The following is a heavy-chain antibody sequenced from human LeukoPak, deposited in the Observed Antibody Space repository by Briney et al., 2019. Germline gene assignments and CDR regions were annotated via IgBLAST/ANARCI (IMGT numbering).Heavy chain of an antibody. CDR2: INHSGRT. CDR3: ARVSGLNNFDS. J-gene: IGHJ4*02. V-gene: IGHV4-34*01. CDR1: GGSFNGYY. Sequence: SETLSLTCAVYGGSFNGYYWTWIRQSPGKGLEWIGEINHSGRTNYSPSLKSRVTLSMDASKRQFSLKLTSATAADTSVYYCARVSGLNNFDSWGQGSLVTVSS. D-gene: IGHD1/OR15-1a*01.